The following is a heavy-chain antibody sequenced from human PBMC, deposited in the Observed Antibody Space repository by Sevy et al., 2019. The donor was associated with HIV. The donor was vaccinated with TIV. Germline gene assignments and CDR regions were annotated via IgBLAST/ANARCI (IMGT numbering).Heavy chain of an antibody. Sequence: ASVKVSCKASGYTFTGYYMHWVRQAPGQGLEWMGRINPNSGCTNYAQKFQGRVTMTRDKSNSTAYMELSRLRSDDTAVYYCARGLKAAAGGAFDIWGQGTMVTVSS. D-gene: IGHD6-13*01. CDR3: ARGLKAAAGGAFDI. V-gene: IGHV1-2*06. CDR1: GYTFTGYY. J-gene: IGHJ3*02. CDR2: INPNSGCT.